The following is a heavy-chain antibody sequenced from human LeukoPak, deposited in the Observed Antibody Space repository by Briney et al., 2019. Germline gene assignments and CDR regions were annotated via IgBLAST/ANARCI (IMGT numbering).Heavy chain of an antibody. D-gene: IGHD3-16*02. CDR3: ARAVWGSYRLD. V-gene: IGHV1-2*02. CDR2: MNPNSGGT. CDR1: GYTFTTYD. J-gene: IGHJ4*02. Sequence: GASVKVSCKASGYTFTTYDITWVRQATGQGLEWMGWMNPNSGGTNYAQKLQGRVTMTRDTSISTAYMELSRLRSDDTAVYYCARAVWGSYRLDWGQGTLVTVSS.